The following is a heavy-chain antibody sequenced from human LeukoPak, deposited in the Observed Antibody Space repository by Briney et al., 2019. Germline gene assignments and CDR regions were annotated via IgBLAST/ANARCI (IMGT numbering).Heavy chain of an antibody. CDR3: AKDGSGGFWSGYMGY. J-gene: IGHJ4*02. Sequence: GGSLRLSCAASGFTFSSYAMHWVRQAPGKGLEWVSGISGSGGSTYYADSVKGRFTISRDNSKNTLYLQMNSLRAEDTAVYYCAKDGSGGFWSGYMGYWGQGTLVTVSS. V-gene: IGHV3-23*01. CDR2: ISGSGGST. CDR1: GFTFSSYA. D-gene: IGHD3-3*01.